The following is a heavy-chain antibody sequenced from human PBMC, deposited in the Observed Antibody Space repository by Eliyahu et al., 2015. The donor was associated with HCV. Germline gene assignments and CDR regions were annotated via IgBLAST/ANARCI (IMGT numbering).Heavy chain of an antibody. Sequence: QLQLQESGPGLVKPSETLSLTCTVSGGSISSSSYYWGWIRQPPGKGAEWIGSIYYSGSTYYNPSLKSRVTISVDTSKNQFSLKLSSVTAADTAVYYCAIFTPPPTRAFDIWGQGTMVTVSS. V-gene: IGHV4-39*07. CDR1: GGSISSSSYY. CDR3: AIFTPPPTRAFDI. J-gene: IGHJ3*02. D-gene: IGHD5-12*01. CDR2: IYYSGST.